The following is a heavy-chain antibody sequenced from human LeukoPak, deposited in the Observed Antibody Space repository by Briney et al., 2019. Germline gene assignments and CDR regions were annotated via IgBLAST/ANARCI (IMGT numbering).Heavy chain of an antibody. J-gene: IGHJ3*01. Sequence: GGSLRLSCSASGFPFNTYAIHWVRQAPGKGLEYVAGISSNGDNTDFADSAKGRFTISRDNSKSTLFLQMNSLRAEDTAVYFCIRDSALLGVAFDLWGQGIVVTVSS. CDR3: IRDSALLGVAFDL. D-gene: IGHD2-15*01. CDR2: ISSNGDNT. V-gene: IGHV3-64D*06. CDR1: GFPFNTYA.